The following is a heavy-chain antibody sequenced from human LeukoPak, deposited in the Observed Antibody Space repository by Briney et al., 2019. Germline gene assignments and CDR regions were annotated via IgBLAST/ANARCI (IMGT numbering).Heavy chain of an antibody. D-gene: IGHD3-22*01. J-gene: IGHJ1*01. CDR1: GFTFSDYY. Sequence: PGGSLRLSCAASGFTFSDYYMSWIRQAPGKGLEWVGRIKSKTDGGTTDYAAPVKGRFTISRDDSKNTLYLQMNSLKTEDTAVYYCTTRDSSGYMDAEYFQHWGQGTLVTVSS. CDR2: IKSKTDGGTT. V-gene: IGHV3-15*01. CDR3: TTRDSSGYMDAEYFQH.